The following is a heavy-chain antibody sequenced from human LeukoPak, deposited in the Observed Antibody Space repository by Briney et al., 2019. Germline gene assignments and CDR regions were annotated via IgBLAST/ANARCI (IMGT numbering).Heavy chain of an antibody. V-gene: IGHV4-39*07. CDR1: GGSISSSSYY. J-gene: IGHJ4*02. Sequence: SSETLSLTCTVSGGSISSSSYYWGWIRQPPGKGLEWIGSVYYSGSTYYNPSLKCRVTISVDTSKNQFSLKLSSVTAADTAVYYCARDSYYDSSGYYWEYWGQGTLVTVSS. D-gene: IGHD3-22*01. CDR3: ARDSYYDSSGYYWEY. CDR2: VYYSGST.